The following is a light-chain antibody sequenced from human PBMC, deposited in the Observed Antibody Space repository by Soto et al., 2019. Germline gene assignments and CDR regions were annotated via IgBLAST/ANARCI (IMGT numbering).Light chain of an antibody. CDR1: QSVSTN. V-gene: IGKV3-15*01. CDR2: ATS. CDR3: QQYDNKPPIT. J-gene: IGKJ5*01. Sequence: EIVMTQSPATLSVSPGERATLSCRASQSVSTNLAWYQQKPGQAPSLLIYATSTRATGIPDRFTGSGSGTEFTLTISILQSEDFAVYHCQQYDNKPPITFGQGTRLEIK.